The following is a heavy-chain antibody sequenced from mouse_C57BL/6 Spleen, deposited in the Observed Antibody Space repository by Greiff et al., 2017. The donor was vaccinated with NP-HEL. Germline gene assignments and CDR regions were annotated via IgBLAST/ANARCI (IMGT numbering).Heavy chain of an antibody. D-gene: IGHD1-1*01. V-gene: IGHV1-72*01. Sequence: QVQLQQPGAELVKPGASVKLSCKASGYTFTSYWMHWVKQRPGRGLEWIGRIDPNSGGTKYNEKFKSKATLTVDKPSSTAYMQRSSLTSEDSAVYYCARSGYYGSGDYWGQGTTLTVSS. J-gene: IGHJ2*01. CDR2: IDPNSGGT. CDR3: ARSGYYGSGDY. CDR1: GYTFTSYW.